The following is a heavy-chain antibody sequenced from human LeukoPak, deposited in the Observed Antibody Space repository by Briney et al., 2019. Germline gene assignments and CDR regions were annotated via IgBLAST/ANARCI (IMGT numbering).Heavy chain of an antibody. CDR1: GFTFTSSA. CDR3: AADNPNYDFWSGSTP. J-gene: IGHJ5*02. V-gene: IGHV1-58*01. D-gene: IGHD3-3*01. CDR2: IVVGSGNT. Sequence: SVKVSCKVSGFTFTSSAVQWVRQARGQRLEWIGWIVVGSGNTNYAQKFQERVTITRDMSTSTAYMELSSLRSEDTAVYYCAADNPNYDFWSGSTPWGQGTLVTVSS.